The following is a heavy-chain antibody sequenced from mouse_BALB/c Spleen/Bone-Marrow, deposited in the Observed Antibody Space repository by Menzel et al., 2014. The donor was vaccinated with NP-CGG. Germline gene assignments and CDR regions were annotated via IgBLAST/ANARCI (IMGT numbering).Heavy chain of an antibody. CDR3: IRGNYRYAWFAS. CDR1: GYTFTDYE. J-gene: IGHJ3*01. V-gene: IGHV1-15*01. Sequence: SGAELVRPGASVKLSCKALGYTFTDYEMHWVKQTPVNGLEWIGAIHPGRGNTAYNQKFKGKATLTADKSSSTAYKELSSLPSEDSAVDYCIRGNYRYAWFASRGQGTLVNVPA. CDR2: IHPGRGNT. D-gene: IGHD2-1*01.